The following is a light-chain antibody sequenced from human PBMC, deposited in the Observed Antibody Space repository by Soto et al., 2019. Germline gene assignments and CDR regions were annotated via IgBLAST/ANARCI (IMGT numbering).Light chain of an antibody. CDR2: YDD. J-gene: IGLJ2*01. Sequence: VLTQPPSVSEAPRQRVTISCSGSSSNIGNNAVSWYQQLPGKAPKLLIYYDDLLPSGVSDRFSGSKSGTSASLAISGLQSEDEADYYCAAWDDSLNGIVFGGGTKLTVL. CDR3: AAWDDSLNGIV. CDR1: SSNIGNNA. V-gene: IGLV1-36*01.